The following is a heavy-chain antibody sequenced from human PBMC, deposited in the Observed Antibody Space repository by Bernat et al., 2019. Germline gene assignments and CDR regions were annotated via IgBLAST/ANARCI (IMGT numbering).Heavy chain of an antibody. D-gene: IGHD2-15*01. CDR3: ARDCSGGSCFDY. CDR1: GFIFSSYA. V-gene: IGHV3-30-3*01. J-gene: IGHJ4*02. Sequence: QVQLVESGGGVVQPGRSLRLSCAASGFIFSSYAMHWVRQAPGKGLEWVAVISYDGSNKYYADSVKGRFTISRDNSKNTLYLQMNSLRAEDTAVYYCARDCSGGSCFDYWGQGTLVTVSS. CDR2: ISYDGSNK.